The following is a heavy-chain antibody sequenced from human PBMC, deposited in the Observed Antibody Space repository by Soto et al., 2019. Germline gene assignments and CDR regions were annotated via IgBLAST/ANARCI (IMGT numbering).Heavy chain of an antibody. CDR3: ARAASNWSGYRG. D-gene: IGHD3-3*01. CDR2: INHSGST. Sequence: QVQLQQWGAGLLKPSETLSLTCAVYGGSFSGYYWSWIRQPPGKGLEWIGEINHSGSTNYNPSLKSRVTLSVDTSKNQFSLKLSSVTAADTAVYYCARAASNWSGYRGWGQGTLVTVSS. CDR1: GGSFSGYY. J-gene: IGHJ4*02. V-gene: IGHV4-34*01.